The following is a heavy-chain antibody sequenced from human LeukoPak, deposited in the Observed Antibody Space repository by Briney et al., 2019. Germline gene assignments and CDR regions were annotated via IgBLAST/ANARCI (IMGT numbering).Heavy chain of an antibody. V-gene: IGHV3-23*01. D-gene: IGHD3-10*01. J-gene: IGHJ5*02. CDR1: GFTFSSYA. Sequence: GGSLRLSCATSGFTFSSYAMSWVRRAPGKGLEWVSSISGSGGNTYYADSVKGRFTISRDYSKNTLYLQMNSLRTEETAVYYCAKGPAMVRGTFDPWGQGTLVTVSS. CDR3: AKGPAMVRGTFDP. CDR2: ISGSGGNT.